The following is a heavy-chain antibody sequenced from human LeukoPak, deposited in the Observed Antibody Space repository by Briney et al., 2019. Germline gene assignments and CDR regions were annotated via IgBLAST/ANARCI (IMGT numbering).Heavy chain of an antibody. CDR1: GGSFSGYY. CDR2: INHSGST. CDR3: ARGLTIWFGESYDAFDI. Sequence: SETLSLTCAVYGGSFSGYYWSWIRQPPGKGLEWIGEINHSGSTNYNPSLKSRVTISVDTSKNQFSLKLSSVTAADTAVYYCARGLTIWFGESYDAFDIWGQGTMVTVSS. V-gene: IGHV4-34*01. D-gene: IGHD3-10*01. J-gene: IGHJ3*02.